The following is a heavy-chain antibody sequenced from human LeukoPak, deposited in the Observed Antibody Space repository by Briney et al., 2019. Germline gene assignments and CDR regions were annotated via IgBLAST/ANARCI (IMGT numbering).Heavy chain of an antibody. CDR2: ISASGGST. J-gene: IGHJ4*02. D-gene: IGHD3-16*01. CDR3: AKYGGYRDFAY. CDR1: GFAVSIRY. V-gene: IGHV3-23*01. Sequence: GGSLRLSCAASGFAVSIRYMAWVRQAPGKGLEWVSSISASGGSTYYADSVKGRFTISRDNSKNTLFLQMNSLRAEDTAVYYCAKYGGYRDFAYWGQGTLVTVSS.